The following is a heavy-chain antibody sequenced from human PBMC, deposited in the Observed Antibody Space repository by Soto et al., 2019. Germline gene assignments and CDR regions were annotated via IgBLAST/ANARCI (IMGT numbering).Heavy chain of an antibody. Sequence: GGSLRLSCGASGFAFTSYSMNWVRQAPGKGLEWVSSISSTGNFIYYVDSVKGRFTVSRDNAKSSLYLQMDSLRAEDSAVYHCARWYTGIIDSERAGIDYWGQGTLVTVSS. J-gene: IGHJ4*02. CDR2: ISSTGNFI. CDR1: GFAFTSYS. D-gene: IGHD1-20*01. V-gene: IGHV3-21*06. CDR3: ARWYTGIIDSERAGIDY.